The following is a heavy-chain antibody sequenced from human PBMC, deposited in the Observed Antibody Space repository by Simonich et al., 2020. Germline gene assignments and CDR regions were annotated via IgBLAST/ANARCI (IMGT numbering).Heavy chain of an antibody. V-gene: IGHV4-39*01. J-gene: IGHJ4*02. D-gene: IGHD2-8*01. CDR1: GGSISSISYN. CDR3: ARQRVLMVYAIDY. CDR2: IYYSGSP. Sequence: QLQLQESGPGLVKPSETLSLTCTVSGGSISSISYNWGWIRQPPGQGLDWIGGIYYSGSPYYTPSLKSRFTLSVDTSKNQFSLKLSSVTAADTAVYYCARQRVLMVYAIDYWGQGTLVTVSS.